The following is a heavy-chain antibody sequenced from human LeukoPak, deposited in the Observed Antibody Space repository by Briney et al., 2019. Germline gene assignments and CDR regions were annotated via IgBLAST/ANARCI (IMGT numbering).Heavy chain of an antibody. CDR1: GFTFSSYA. J-gene: IGHJ3*02. V-gene: IGHV3-23*01. Sequence: GGSLRLSCAASGFTFSSYAMSWVRQAPGKGLEWVSLISGSGGSTDYADSVKGRFTISRDTSKNTLYLQMNSLRVEDTAVYYCARSSHYDILTGYSEEDAFDIWGQGTMVTVSS. CDR2: ISGSGGST. D-gene: IGHD3-9*01. CDR3: ARSSHYDILTGYSEEDAFDI.